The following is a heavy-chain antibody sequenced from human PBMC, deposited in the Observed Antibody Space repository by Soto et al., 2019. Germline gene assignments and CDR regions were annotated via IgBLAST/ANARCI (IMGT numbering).Heavy chain of an antibody. CDR1: GFPFSIYS. CDR2: ITSDTNTI. Sequence: EVQLVESGGGLVQPGGSLRLTCAASGFPFSIYSMNWVRQAPGKGLEWSSYITSDTNTIKYSDSVKRGFTISRDNAKNVVYLQMNSLRAKDTAVYFCTRSVKGHFDFWGQGTVVTVSS. D-gene: IGHD6-19*01. V-gene: IGHV3-48*01. CDR3: TRSVKGHFDF. J-gene: IGHJ4*02.